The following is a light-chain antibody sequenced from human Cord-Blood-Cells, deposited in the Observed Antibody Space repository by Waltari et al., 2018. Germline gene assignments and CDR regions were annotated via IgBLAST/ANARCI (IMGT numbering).Light chain of an antibody. V-gene: IGLV1-47*01. Sequence: QSVLTQPPSASGTPGQRVTISCSGSSSNIGSNYVYWYQQLPGTAPKLLIYRNNQRPSGLPARFSGSKSGTSASLAISGLRSEDEADYYCAAWDDSLSGSWVFGGGTKLTVL. CDR1: SSNIGSNY. CDR3: AAWDDSLSGSWV. CDR2: RNN. J-gene: IGLJ3*02.